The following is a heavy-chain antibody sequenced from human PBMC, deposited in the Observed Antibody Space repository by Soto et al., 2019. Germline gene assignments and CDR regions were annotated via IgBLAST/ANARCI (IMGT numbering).Heavy chain of an antibody. V-gene: IGHV3-30-3*01. CDR2: ISYDGSNK. J-gene: IGHJ4*02. Sequence: QVQLVESGGGVVQPGRSLRLSCAASGFTFSSYAMHWVRQAPGKGLEWVAVISYDGSNKYYADSVKGRFTNSRDNSKNTLYMRMNGMIAEDTAVYYCAREGLYYYDSSCYYYDLYFDYWGQGTLVTVSS. D-gene: IGHD3-22*01. CDR1: GFTFSSYA. CDR3: AREGLYYYDSSCYYYDLYFDY.